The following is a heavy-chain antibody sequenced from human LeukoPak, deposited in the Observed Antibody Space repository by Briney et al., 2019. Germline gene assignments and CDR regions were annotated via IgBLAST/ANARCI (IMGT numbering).Heavy chain of an antibody. CDR2: ISGSGGST. J-gene: IGHJ4*02. D-gene: IGHD6-13*01. CDR3: AKGITAADTGLDY. Sequence: GGSLRLSCAASGFTFSSYAMSWVRQAPGKGLDWVSTISGSGGSTYYADSVKGRFTISRDNSKNTLYLQMNSLRAEDTALYYCAKGITAADTGLDYWGQGTLVTVSS. CDR1: GFTFSSYA. V-gene: IGHV3-23*01.